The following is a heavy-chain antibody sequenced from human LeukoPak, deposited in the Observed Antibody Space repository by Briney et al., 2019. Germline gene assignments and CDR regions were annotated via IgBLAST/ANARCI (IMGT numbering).Heavy chain of an antibody. CDR3: ARGAARPVDPGAFDI. J-gene: IGHJ3*02. D-gene: IGHD6-6*01. CDR1: GGSISSGGYY. V-gene: IGHV4-31*03. Sequence: SETLSLTCTVSGGSISSGGYYWSWIRQHPGKGLEWIGYIYYSGSTYYNPSLKSRVTISVDTSKNQFSLKLSSVTAADTAVYYCARGAARPVDPGAFDIWGQGTMVTVSS. CDR2: IYYSGST.